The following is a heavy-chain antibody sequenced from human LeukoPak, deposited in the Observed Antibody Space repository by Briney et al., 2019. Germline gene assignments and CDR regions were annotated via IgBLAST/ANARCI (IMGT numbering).Heavy chain of an antibody. Sequence: ASVKVSCTASGYXFTTYYMHWVRQAPGQGLEWVGTINPSGGTTSYAQKFQGRVTMTRDTSTNTVYMELSSLRSEDTAVYYCARPYPYETSNYYYFEYWGQGTLVTVSS. D-gene: IGHD3-22*01. J-gene: IGHJ4*02. V-gene: IGHV1-46*01. CDR1: GYXFTTYY. CDR3: ARPYPYETSNYYYFEY. CDR2: INPSGGTT.